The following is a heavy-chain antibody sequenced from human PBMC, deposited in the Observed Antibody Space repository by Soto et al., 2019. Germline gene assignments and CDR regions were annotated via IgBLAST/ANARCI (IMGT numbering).Heavy chain of an antibody. V-gene: IGHV3-11*01. CDR3: AKGTPVDD. CDR1: GFTFSDYY. Sequence: GGSLRLSCAASGFTFSDYYMSWIRQAPGKGLEWVSYITGSGSTIYYADSVKGRFTISRDNAKSSLFLQMDSLRPVDTAVYYCAKGTPVDDWGQGTLVTVSS. CDR2: ITGSGSTI. J-gene: IGHJ4*02.